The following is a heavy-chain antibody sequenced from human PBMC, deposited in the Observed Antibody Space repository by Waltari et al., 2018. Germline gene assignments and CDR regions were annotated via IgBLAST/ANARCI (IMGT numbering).Heavy chain of an antibody. V-gene: IGHV4-34*01. CDR1: GGSFRGYY. D-gene: IGHD6-13*01. CDR3: ARVHRKGIAAAGTARGYYMDV. CDR2: INHSGST. J-gene: IGHJ6*03. Sequence: QVQLQQWGAGLLKPSETLSLTCAVYGGSFRGYYWSWIRQPPGKGLGWIGEINHSGSTNYNPSLKSRVTISVDTSKNQFSLKLSSVTAADTAVYYCARVHRKGIAAAGTARGYYMDVWGKGTTVTVSS.